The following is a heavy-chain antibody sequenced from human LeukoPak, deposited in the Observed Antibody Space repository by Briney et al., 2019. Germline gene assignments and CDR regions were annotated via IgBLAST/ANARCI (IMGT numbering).Heavy chain of an antibody. J-gene: IGHJ3*02. Sequence: GGSLRLSCAASGFTFSSYSMNWVRQAPGKGLEWVSSISRSSSYIYYADSVKGRFTISRDNAKNSLYLQMNSLRAEDTAVYYCARDPSPPEYYYDSSAAFDIWGQGTMATVSS. D-gene: IGHD3-22*01. CDR1: GFTFSSYS. CDR2: ISRSSSYI. V-gene: IGHV3-21*01. CDR3: ARDPSPPEYYYDSSAAFDI.